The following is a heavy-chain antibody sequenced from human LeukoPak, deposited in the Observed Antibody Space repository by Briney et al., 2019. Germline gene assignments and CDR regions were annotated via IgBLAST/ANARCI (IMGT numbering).Heavy chain of an antibody. Sequence: GGSLTLSCAASGCTFSSYWMSWVRQAPGKGLEWVANIKQDGREKYNVDSVRGRLHITRDNAKNSLYLQMNSLRAEDTAVYYCARETGYSRSWLYYFDYWGQGTLVTVCS. J-gene: IGHJ4*02. D-gene: IGHD6-13*01. CDR2: IKQDGREK. V-gene: IGHV3-7*01. CDR3: ARETGYSRSWLYYFDY. CDR1: GCTFSSYW.